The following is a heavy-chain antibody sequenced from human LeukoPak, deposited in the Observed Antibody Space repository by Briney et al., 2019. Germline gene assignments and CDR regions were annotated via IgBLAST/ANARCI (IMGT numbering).Heavy chain of an antibody. J-gene: IGHJ4*02. D-gene: IGHD2-2*01. CDR2: IWYDGSNK. Sequence: GGSLRLSCAASGLIVSNYWMSWVRQAPGKGLEWVAVIWYDGSNKYYADSVKGRFTISRDNSKNTLYLQMNSLRAEDTAVYYCARELLWALDYWGQGTLVTVSS. CDR3: ARELLWALDY. V-gene: IGHV3-33*08. CDR1: GLIVSNYW.